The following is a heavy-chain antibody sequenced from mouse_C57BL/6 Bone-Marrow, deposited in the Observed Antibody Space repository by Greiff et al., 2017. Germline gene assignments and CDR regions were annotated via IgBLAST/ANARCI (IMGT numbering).Heavy chain of an antibody. CDR2: IYPRSGNT. J-gene: IGHJ1*03. D-gene: IGHD2-2*01. CDR1: GYTFTSYG. CDR3: ARSGYHEGYFDV. Sequence: QVQLQQSGAELARPGASVKLSCKASGYTFTSYGKSWVKQRTGQGLEWIGEIYPRSGNTYYNEKFKGKATLTADKSSSTAYMELRSLTSEDSAVYFCARSGYHEGYFDVWGTGTTVTVSS. V-gene: IGHV1-81*01.